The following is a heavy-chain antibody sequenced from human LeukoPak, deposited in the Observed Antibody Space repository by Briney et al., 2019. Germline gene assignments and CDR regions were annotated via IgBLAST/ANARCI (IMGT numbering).Heavy chain of an antibody. V-gene: IGHV3-66*01. Sequence: GGSLRLSCTASGFTVSSDYMSWVRQAPGKGLEWVSVVYSGGNTYYADSVKGRFTISRDNSKNTLYLQMNSLRAEDTAVYYCAREPPGGGFDYWGQGTMVTVSS. J-gene: IGHJ3*01. CDR2: VYSGGNT. CDR3: AREPPGGGFDY. CDR1: GFTVSSDY. D-gene: IGHD3-9*01.